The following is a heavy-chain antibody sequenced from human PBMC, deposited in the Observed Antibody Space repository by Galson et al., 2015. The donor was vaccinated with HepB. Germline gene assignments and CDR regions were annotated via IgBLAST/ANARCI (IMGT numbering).Heavy chain of an antibody. CDR1: GFTFSSYA. V-gene: IGHV3-30-3*01. J-gene: IGHJ3*02. D-gene: IGHD2-2*01. CDR2: ISYDGSNK. Sequence: SLRLSCAASGFTFSSYAMHWVRQAPGKGLEWVAVISYDGSNKYYADSVKGRFTISRDNSKNTLYLQMNSLRAEDTAVYYCASNIVVVPASGAFDIWGQGTMVTVSS. CDR3: ASNIVVVPASGAFDI.